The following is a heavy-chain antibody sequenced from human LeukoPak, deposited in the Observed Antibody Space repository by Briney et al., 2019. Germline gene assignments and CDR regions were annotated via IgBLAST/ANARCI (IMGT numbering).Heavy chain of an antibody. D-gene: IGHD6-13*01. CDR2: IYYSGST. CDR3: TSAVPGAAGTQYYYMDV. V-gene: IGHV4-39*07. Sequence: PSETLSLTCTVSGGSISSSSYYWGWIRQPPGKGLEWIGSIYYSGSTYYNPSLKSRVTISVDTSKNQFSLKLSSVTAADTAVYYCTSAVPGAAGTQYYYMDVWGKGTTVTISS. CDR1: GGSISSSSYY. J-gene: IGHJ6*03.